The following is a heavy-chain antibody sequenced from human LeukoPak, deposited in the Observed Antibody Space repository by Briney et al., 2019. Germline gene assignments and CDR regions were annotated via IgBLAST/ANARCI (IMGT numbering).Heavy chain of an antibody. V-gene: IGHV3-23*01. D-gene: IGHD6-19*01. Sequence: GGSLRLSCAASGFTFDDYGMTWVRQAPRRGLEWVSSIRPSGDNTYYGDSVKGRFTISRDNSKNTVYLQMNNMRVDDTAVYYCARVAGLHWFDPWGEGTLVTVSS. CDR2: IRPSGDNT. CDR3: ARVAGLHWFDP. CDR1: GFTFDDYG. J-gene: IGHJ5*02.